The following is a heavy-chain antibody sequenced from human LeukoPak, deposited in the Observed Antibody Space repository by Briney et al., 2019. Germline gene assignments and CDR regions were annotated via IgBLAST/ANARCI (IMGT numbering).Heavy chain of an antibody. D-gene: IGHD1-20*01. Sequence: GGSLRLSCAASGFTFSSYAMHWVRQAPGKGLEWVAVISYDGSNKYYADSVKGRFTISRDNSKNTLYLQMNSLRAEDTAVYYCARERLNWNDVPAFDYWGQGTLVTVSS. CDR2: ISYDGSNK. J-gene: IGHJ4*02. CDR1: GFTFSSYA. CDR3: ARERLNWNDVPAFDY. V-gene: IGHV3-30*04.